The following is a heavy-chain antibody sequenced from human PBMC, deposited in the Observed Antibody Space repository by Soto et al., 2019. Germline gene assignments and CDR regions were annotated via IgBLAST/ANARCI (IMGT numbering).Heavy chain of an antibody. CDR2: IKVNFLVGTT. Sequence: EVQLVESGGGLVKPGGSFNPPCAAPASSSIKVGLAWFRQPPGKGREWLGHIKVNFLVGTTDYTAPVKGRFTISRDDSKDTLYLQMNSLKTEDTAVYYCTTYSTQTFCDGGPCYSVQTKIHDSWGQGILVTVSS. J-gene: IGHJ4*02. D-gene: IGHD2-15*01. CDR1: ASSSIKVG. V-gene: IGHV3-15*01. CDR3: TTYSTQTFCDGGPCYSVQTKIHDS.